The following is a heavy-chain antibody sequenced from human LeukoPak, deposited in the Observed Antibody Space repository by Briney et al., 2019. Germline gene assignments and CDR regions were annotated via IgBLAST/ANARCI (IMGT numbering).Heavy chain of an antibody. J-gene: IGHJ4*02. D-gene: IGHD3-22*01. CDR2: ISSSGSTI. V-gene: IGHV3-48*04. CDR3: ARRHFYDSSGYFDY. CDR1: GFTFSSYG. Sequence: GGSLRLSCAASGFTFSSYGMHWVRQAPGKGLEWVSYISSSGSTIYYADSVKGRFTISRDNAKNSLYLQMNSLRAEDTAVYYCARRHFYDSSGYFDYWGQGTLVTVSS.